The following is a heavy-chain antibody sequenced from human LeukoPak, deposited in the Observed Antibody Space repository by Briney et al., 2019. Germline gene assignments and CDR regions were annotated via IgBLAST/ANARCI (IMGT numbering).Heavy chain of an antibody. V-gene: IGHV1-3*01. CDR1: GYTFTSYA. CDR2: INAGNGNT. J-gene: IGHJ6*04. Sequence: ASVKVSCKASGYTFTSYAMHWVRQAPGQRLEWIGWINAGNGNTKYSQKFQGRVTITRDTSASTAYMELSSLRSEDTAVYYCARSRDRGVDKQQPYYYYGMDVWGKGTTVTVSS. CDR3: ARSRDRGVDKQQPYYYYGMDV. D-gene: IGHD3-10*01.